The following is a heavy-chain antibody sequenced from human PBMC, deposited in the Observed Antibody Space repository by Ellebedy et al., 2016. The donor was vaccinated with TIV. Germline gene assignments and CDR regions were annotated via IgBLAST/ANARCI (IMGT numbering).Heavy chain of an antibody. CDR3: ARDVGNSDYDWAHSFDY. CDR2: ISSEDSDGIST. V-gene: IGHV3-74*01. D-gene: IGHD5-12*01. Sequence: GESLKISXAASDFTFSNHWMHWVRQAPGKGLVWVSRISSEDSDGISTNYADSVKGRFTISRDNAKNSLYLQMNSLRAEDTAVYYCARDVGNSDYDWAHSFDYWGQGTLVTVSS. J-gene: IGHJ4*02. CDR1: DFTFSNHW.